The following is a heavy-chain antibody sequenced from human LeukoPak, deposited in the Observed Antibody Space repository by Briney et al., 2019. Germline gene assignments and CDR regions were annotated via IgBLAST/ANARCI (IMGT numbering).Heavy chain of an antibody. J-gene: IGHJ4*02. CDR1: GYNFITYW. Sequence: GESLKISCQGSGYNFITYWIGWVRQMPGKGLEWMGIIYPGDSDTRYSPSFQGQVTISADKSLSTAYLQWSSLKASDTAIYYCARPESYYGSGSYYDDWGQGTLVTVSS. CDR3: ARPESYYGSGSYYDD. CDR2: IYPGDSDT. D-gene: IGHD3-10*01. V-gene: IGHV5-51*01.